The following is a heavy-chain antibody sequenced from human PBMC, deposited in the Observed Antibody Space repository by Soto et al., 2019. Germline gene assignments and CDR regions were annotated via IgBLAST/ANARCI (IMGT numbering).Heavy chain of an antibody. V-gene: IGHV3-23*01. CDR1: GFTFTLYW. Sequence: GGSLRLSCEASGFTFTLYWMHWVRQAPGKGLEWVSAISGSGGSTYYADSVKGRFTISRDNSKNTLYLQMNSLRAEDTAVYYCAKERVGAFDVWGQGTMVTVS. CDR2: ISGSGGST. CDR3: AKERVGAFDV. J-gene: IGHJ3*01.